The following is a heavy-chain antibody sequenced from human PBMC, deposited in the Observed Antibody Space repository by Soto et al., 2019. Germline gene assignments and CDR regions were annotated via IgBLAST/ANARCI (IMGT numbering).Heavy chain of an antibody. V-gene: IGHV3-48*03. CDR2: ISGSGSII. CDR1: GFTFTNFD. J-gene: IGHJ4*02. D-gene: IGHD1-1*01. Sequence: EVQLVESGGDLAQPGGSLRLSCETSGFTFTNFDLSWVRQAPGKGLEWVAFISGSGSIIYYTDSVKGRFTISKDAARTSLFLQMDTLRPEDTAVYYCVRGERNILPPTYMKWGIYFDFWGQGTLVTVSS. CDR3: VRGERNILPPTYMKWGIYFDF.